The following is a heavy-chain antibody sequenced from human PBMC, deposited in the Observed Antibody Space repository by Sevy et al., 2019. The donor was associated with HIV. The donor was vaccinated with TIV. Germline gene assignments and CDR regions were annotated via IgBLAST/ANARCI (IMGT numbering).Heavy chain of an antibody. D-gene: IGHD4-17*01. CDR1: GFTFSTYV. Sequence: GGSLRLSCVASGFTFSTYVMHWVRQAPGKGLEWVAVIWHDGSNEYYADSVKGRLTISRDNSKNTLFLQMNSLRVEDTAVYYCASEAGYGANSGPFDYWGQGTLVTVSS. V-gene: IGHV3-33*08. J-gene: IGHJ4*02. CDR2: IWHDGSNE. CDR3: ASEAGYGANSGPFDY.